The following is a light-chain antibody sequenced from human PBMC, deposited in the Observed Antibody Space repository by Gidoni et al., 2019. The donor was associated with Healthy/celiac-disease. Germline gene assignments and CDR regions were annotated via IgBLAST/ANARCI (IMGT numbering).Light chain of an antibody. CDR3: QQYYSTPPT. J-gene: IGKJ2*01. V-gene: IGKV4-1*01. CDR2: WAS. CDR1: KSVLYSSNNKTY. Sequence: DIVMTQSPDSLAVSLGERDTINCKSSKSVLYSSNNKTYVAWYQQKPGQPPKLLIYWASTRESGVPDRFSGSGSGTDFTLTISSLQAEEVAVYYCQQYYSTPPTFGQGTKLEIK.